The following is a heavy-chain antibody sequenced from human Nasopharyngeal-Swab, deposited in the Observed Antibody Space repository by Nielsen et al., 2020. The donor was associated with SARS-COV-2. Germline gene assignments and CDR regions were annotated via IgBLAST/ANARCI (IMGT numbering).Heavy chain of an antibody. CDR2: IYHSGST. CDR1: GYSISSGYY. Sequence: SETLSLTCAVSGYSISSGYYWGWIRQPPGKVLEWIGSIYHSGSTYYNPSLKSRVTISVDTSKNQFSLKLSSVTAADTAVYYWARAGERAASRDDWGQG. J-gene: IGHJ4*02. CDR3: ARAGERAASRDD. V-gene: IGHV4-38-2*01. D-gene: IGHD5-24*01.